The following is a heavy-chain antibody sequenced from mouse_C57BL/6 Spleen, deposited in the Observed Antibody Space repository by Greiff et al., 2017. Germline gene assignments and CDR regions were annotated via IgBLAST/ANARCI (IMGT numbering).Heavy chain of an antibody. D-gene: IGHD2-2*01. CDR3: ARQGDGYDGQYYFDY. V-gene: IGHV5-12*01. CDR2: ISNGGGST. Sequence: EVQLVESGGGLVQPGGSLKLSCAASGFTFSDYYMYWVRQTPEKRLEWVAYISNGGGSTYYPDTVKGRFTISRDNAKNTLYLQMSRLKSEDTAMYYCARQGDGYDGQYYFDYWGHGTTLTVAS. J-gene: IGHJ2*01. CDR1: GFTFSDYY.